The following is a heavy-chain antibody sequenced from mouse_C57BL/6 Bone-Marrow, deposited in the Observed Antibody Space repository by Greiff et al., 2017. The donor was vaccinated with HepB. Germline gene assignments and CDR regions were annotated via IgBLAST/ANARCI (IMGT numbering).Heavy chain of an antibody. CDR3: ARGGYDYAAWFAY. CDR1: GYTFTSYW. CDR2: IDPSDSYT. D-gene: IGHD2-4*01. J-gene: IGHJ3*01. Sequence: QVQLQQPGAELVMPGASVKLSCKASGYTFTSYWMHWVKQRPGQGLEWIGEIDPSDSYTNYNQKFKGKSTLTVDKSSSTAYMQLSSLTSEDSAVYYCARGGYDYAAWFAYWGQGTLVTVSA. V-gene: IGHV1-69*01.